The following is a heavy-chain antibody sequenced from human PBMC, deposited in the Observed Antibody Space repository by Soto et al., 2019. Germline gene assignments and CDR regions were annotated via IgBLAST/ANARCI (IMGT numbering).Heavy chain of an antibody. D-gene: IGHD5-12*01. CDR3: ARVSDIVATIRPPYFDS. CDR1: GGSISSYY. Sequence: SETLSLTCTVSGGSISSYYWSWIRQPPGKGLEWIGYIYYSGSTNYNPSLKSRVTISVDTSKNQFSLKLSSVTAADTAVYYCARVSDIVATIRPPYFDSWGQGTPVTVSS. CDR2: IYYSGST. V-gene: IGHV4-59*01. J-gene: IGHJ4*02.